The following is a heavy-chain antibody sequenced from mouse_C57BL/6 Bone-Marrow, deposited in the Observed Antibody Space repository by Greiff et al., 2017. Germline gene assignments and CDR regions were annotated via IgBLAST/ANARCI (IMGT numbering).Heavy chain of an antibody. V-gene: IGHV3-6*01. CDR1: GYSITSGYY. CDR3: ARDAGSFAY. D-gene: IGHD4-1*01. Sequence: EVKLMESGPGLAKPSQSLSLTCSVTGYSITSGYYWNWIRQFPGNKLEWMGYISYDGSNNYNPSLKNRISITRDTSKNQFFLKLNSVTTEDTATYYCARDAGSFAYWGQGTLVTVSA. CDR2: ISYDGSN. J-gene: IGHJ3*01.